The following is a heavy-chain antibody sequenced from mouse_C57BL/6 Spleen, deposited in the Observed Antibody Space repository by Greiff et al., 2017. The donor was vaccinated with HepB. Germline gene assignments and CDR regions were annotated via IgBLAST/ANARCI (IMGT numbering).Heavy chain of an antibody. CDR1: GFNIKDYY. D-gene: IGHD1-1*01. CDR3: ARVYGRSYYAMDY. CDR2: IDPEDGET. J-gene: IGHJ4*01. Sequence: VHVKQSGAELVKPGASVKLSCTASGFNIKDYYMHWVKQRTEQGLEWIGRIDPEDGETKYAPKFQGKATITADTSSNTAYLQLSSLTAEDTAVYYCARVYGRSYYAMDYWGQGTSVTVSS. V-gene: IGHV14-2*01.